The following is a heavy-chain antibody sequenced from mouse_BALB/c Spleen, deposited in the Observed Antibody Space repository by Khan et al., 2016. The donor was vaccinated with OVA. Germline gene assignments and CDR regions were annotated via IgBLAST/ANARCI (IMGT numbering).Heavy chain of an antibody. J-gene: IGHJ3*01. CDR2: INPSNDYT. V-gene: IGHV1-4*01. CDR1: GYTFTTYT. D-gene: IGHD3-2*01. Sequence: QVQLQQSGAELARPGASVKMSCKTSGYTFTTYTLHWVKQRPGRSLEWIGYINPSNDYTNYNQKFKDKSTLTADKSSSTAYMQLSSLTSEASAGYSCARSGQLGLRGGFTYWGQGTLVTVSA. CDR3: ARSGQLGLRGGFTY.